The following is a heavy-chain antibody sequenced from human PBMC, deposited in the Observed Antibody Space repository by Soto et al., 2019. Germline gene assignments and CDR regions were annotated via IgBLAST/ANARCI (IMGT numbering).Heavy chain of an antibody. CDR3: ARDRCVGSTCYDYFDY. V-gene: IGHV1-3*01. Sequence: GASVKVSCKASGYTFTSYAMHWVRQAPGQRLEWMGWINAGNGNTKYSQKFQGRVTITRDTSASTAYMELNSLRAEDTAVYYCARDRCVGSTCYDYFDYWGQGTLVTVSS. CDR1: GYTFTSYA. J-gene: IGHJ4*02. CDR2: INAGNGNT. D-gene: IGHD2-2*01.